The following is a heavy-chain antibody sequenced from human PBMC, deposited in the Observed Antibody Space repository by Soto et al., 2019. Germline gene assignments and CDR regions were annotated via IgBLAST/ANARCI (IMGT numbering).Heavy chain of an antibody. V-gene: IGHV4-30-2*01. D-gene: IGHD3-10*01. J-gene: IGHJ5*02. Sequence: PSETLSLTCAVSGGSISSGGYSWSWIRQPPGKGLEWIGYIYHSGSTYYNPSLKSRVTISVDRSKNQFSLKLSSVTAADTAVYYCAREYGSGTPSNWFDPWGQGTLVTVSS. CDR1: GGSISSGGYS. CDR3: AREYGSGTPSNWFDP. CDR2: IYHSGST.